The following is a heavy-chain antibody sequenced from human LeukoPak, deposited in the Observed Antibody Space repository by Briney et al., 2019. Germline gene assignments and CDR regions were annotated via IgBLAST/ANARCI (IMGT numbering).Heavy chain of an antibody. D-gene: IGHD5-18*01. CDR1: GGSISSSNW. J-gene: IGHJ4*02. CDR2: IYHSGST. CDR3: ATTDDTAMVPIDY. Sequence: SETLSLTCAVSGGSISSSNWWSWVRQPPGKGLEWIGEIYHSGSTNYNPSLKSRATISVDKSKNQFSLKLSSVTAADTAVYYCATTDDTAMVPIDYWGQGTLVTVSS. V-gene: IGHV4-4*02.